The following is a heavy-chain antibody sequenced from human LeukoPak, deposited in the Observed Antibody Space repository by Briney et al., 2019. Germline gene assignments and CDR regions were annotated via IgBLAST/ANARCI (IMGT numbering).Heavy chain of an antibody. CDR3: ARGYSSGTD. CDR1: GYSISSGYY. J-gene: IGHJ4*02. D-gene: IGHD5-18*01. Sequence: SETLSLTCTVSGYSISSGYYWGWIRQPPGKGLEWIGSIYHSGSTYYNPSLKSRVTISVDTSKNQFSLKLTSVTAADTAVYYCARGYSSGTDWGQGTLVTVSS. V-gene: IGHV4-38-2*02. CDR2: IYHSGST.